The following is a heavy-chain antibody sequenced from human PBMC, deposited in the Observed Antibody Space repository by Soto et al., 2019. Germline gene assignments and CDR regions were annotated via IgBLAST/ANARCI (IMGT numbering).Heavy chain of an antibody. CDR1: GFTFVDYA. CDR3: ARSLLNGMDA. D-gene: IGHD2-15*01. V-gene: IGHV3-49*04. CDR2: IRSKAYGGTP. J-gene: IGHJ6*02. Sequence: GGSLRLSCTASGFTFVDYAVNWVRQAPGKGLEWVGFIRSKAYGGTPEYAASVKGRFTISRDDSKSIAYLQMNSLKTEDTAVFYCARSLLNGMDAWGQGTTVTVSS.